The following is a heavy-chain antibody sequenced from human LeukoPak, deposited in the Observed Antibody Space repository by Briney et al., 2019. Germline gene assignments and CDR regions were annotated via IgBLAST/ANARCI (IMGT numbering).Heavy chain of an antibody. CDR1: GGSISSSNW. J-gene: IGHJ2*01. CDR2: IYYSGNT. Sequence: TSGTLSLTCAVSGGSISSSNWWSWVRQPPGKGLECIGTIYYSGNTYYNPSLKSRVTISVDTSKNQFSLKLSSVTAADTAVYYCARRQLVSYWYFDLWGRGTLVTVSS. CDR3: ARRQLVSYWYFDL. D-gene: IGHD6-6*01. V-gene: IGHV4-4*02.